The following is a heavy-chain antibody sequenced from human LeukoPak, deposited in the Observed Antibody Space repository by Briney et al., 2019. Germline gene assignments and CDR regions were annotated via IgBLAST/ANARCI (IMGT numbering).Heavy chain of an antibody. J-gene: IGHJ4*02. CDR2: IYYSGST. CDR3: ARAGYCSGGSCAEPYDY. Sequence: SEALSLTCIVSGGTISSYYCSWIRHPPGKGLEWIGYIYYSGSTNYNPSLKSRVTISVDTSKNQFSLKLSSVTAADTAVYYCARAGYCSGGSCAEPYDYWGQGTLVTVSS. CDR1: GGTISSYY. V-gene: IGHV4-59*01. D-gene: IGHD2-15*01.